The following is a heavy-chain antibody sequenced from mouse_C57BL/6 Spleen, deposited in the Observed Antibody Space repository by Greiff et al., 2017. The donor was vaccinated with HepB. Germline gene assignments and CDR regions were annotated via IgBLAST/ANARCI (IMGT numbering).Heavy chain of an antibody. J-gene: IGHJ4*01. D-gene: IGHD2-5*01. CDR1: GFSLTSYG. CDR3: ARNSNYEAMDY. V-gene: IGHV2-2*01. CDR2: IWSGGST. Sequence: VKLQESGPGLVQPSQSLSITCTVSGFSLTSYGVHWVRQSPGKGLEWLGVIWSGGSTDYNAAFISRLSISKDNSKSQVFFKMNSLQADDTAIYYCARNSNYEAMDYWGQGTSVTVSS.